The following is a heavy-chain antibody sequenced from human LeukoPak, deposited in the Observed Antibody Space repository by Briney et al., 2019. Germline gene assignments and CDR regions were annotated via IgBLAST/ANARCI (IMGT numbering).Heavy chain of an antibody. V-gene: IGHV4-59*01. J-gene: IGHJ4*02. D-gene: IGHD4-17*01. CDR3: ARGTETTGYFDF. CDR1: GGSISGDY. CDR2: IHYTGSS. Sequence: PSETLSLTCTVSGGSISGDYWSWLRQPPGKGLEWIGYIHYTGSSNYNPSLKSRVPMSVDTSKNQLSLTLGSVTAADTAVYHCARGTETTGYFDFWGPGTLVTVSS.